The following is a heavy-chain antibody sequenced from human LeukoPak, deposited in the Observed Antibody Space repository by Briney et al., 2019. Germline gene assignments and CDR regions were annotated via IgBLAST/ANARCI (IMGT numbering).Heavy chain of an antibody. J-gene: IGHJ4*02. Sequence: GASVKVSCKASGYTCTGYYMHWVRQAPGQGLEWMGWINPNSGGTNYAQKFQGRVTMTRDTSISTAYMELSRLRSDDMAVYYCAKTDSSGYYYSSDYWGQGTLVTVSS. D-gene: IGHD3-22*01. CDR1: GYTCTGYY. CDR3: AKTDSSGYYYSSDY. V-gene: IGHV1-2*02. CDR2: INPNSGGT.